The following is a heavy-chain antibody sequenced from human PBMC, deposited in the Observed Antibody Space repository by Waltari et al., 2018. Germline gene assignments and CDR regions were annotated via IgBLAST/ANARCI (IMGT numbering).Heavy chain of an antibody. Sequence: QVQLQESGPGLVKPSQTLSLTCTVSGGSISSGSYYWSWIRPPAGKGLEWIGYIYTSGSTNYNPSLKSRVTISVDTSKNQFSLKLSSVTAAYTAVYYCARSLAAAGKTFDYWGQGTLVTVSS. J-gene: IGHJ4*02. CDR3: ARSLAAAGKTFDY. CDR2: IYTSGST. D-gene: IGHD6-13*01. CDR1: GGSISSGSYY. V-gene: IGHV4-61*09.